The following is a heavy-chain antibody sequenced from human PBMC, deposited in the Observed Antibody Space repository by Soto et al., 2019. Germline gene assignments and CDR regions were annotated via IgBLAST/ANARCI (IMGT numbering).Heavy chain of an antibody. J-gene: IGHJ5*02. CDR3: AREARDSSGYYYVWWWYNWFEP. D-gene: IGHD3-22*01. CDR1: VFTFSSYG. CDR2: IWYDGSNK. Sequence: XGSVRLSCAASVFTFSSYGMHCVRQSPGKWLEWVAVIWYDGSNKYYADSVKGRFTISRDNSKNTLYLQMNSLRAEDTAVYYCAREARDSSGYYYVWWWYNWFEPLGQGTLSILSS. V-gene: IGHV3-33*01.